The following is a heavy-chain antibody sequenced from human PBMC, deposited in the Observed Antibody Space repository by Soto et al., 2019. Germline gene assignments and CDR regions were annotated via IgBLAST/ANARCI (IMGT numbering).Heavy chain of an antibody. J-gene: IGHJ4*02. V-gene: IGHV1-69*13. CDR3: ARDSGAKLSSS. CDR2: SVPIYRTA. D-gene: IGHD6-13*01. CDR1: GGTFSSYR. Sequence: SVKVSCKASGGTFSSYRINWVRQAPGQGLEWVGGSVPIYRTADYAQKFQGRVTITADESARTAYMELRSLKSQDTAVYYCARDSGAKLSSSWGEGTLVTVSS.